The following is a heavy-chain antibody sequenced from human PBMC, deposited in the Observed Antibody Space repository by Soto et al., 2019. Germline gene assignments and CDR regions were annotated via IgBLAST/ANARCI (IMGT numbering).Heavy chain of an antibody. J-gene: IGHJ3*02. CDR1: GYTFTSYA. D-gene: IGHD3-10*01. Sequence: ASVKVSCKASGYTFTSYAMHWVLQAPGQRLEWMGWINAGNGNTKYSQKFQGRVTITRDTSASTAYMELSSLRSEDTAVYYCARGLNVLLWFGEFPDAFDIWGHGTMVTGSS. V-gene: IGHV1-3*01. CDR3: ARGLNVLLWFGEFPDAFDI. CDR2: INAGNGNT.